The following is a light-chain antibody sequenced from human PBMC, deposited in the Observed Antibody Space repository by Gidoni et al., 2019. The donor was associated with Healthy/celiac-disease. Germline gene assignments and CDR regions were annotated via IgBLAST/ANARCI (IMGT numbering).Light chain of an antibody. Sequence: IHITPSPSSLSASVGDRVTITCRESQSISSYLNWYQQKPGKATKRLIYAESSLQSGVPARFRGSGTGTDFTLTISSRQTEDCASYYWQQSYSTPRTFGQGTKVEIK. V-gene: IGKV1-39*01. J-gene: IGKJ1*01. CDR1: QSISSY. CDR3: QQSYSTPRT. CDR2: AES.